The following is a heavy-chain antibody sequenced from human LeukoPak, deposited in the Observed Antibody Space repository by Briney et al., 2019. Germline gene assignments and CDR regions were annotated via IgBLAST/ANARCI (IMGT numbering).Heavy chain of an antibody. CDR2: IISSGHVT. J-gene: IGHJ4*02. Sequence: GGSMRLSCAASVFTLTSHSMSWVPRAPREGLECVSAIISSGHVTFYAHSERGRVTVSRDQSQYTFFLHMSILRDDHTAVYYCPKHRLPVAGSPSKIPTAYFEDWGQGILVTVSS. CDR3: PKHRLPVAGSPSKIPTAYFED. D-gene: IGHD6-19*01. CDR1: VFTLTSHS. V-gene: IGHV3-23*01.